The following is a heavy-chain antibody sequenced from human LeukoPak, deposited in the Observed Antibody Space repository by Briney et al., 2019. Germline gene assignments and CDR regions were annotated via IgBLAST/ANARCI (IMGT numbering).Heavy chain of an antibody. Sequence: KAGGSLRLSCAASGFTFSSYGMHWVRQAPGKGLEWVSYISSSSSYIYYADSVRGRFTISRDNAKNSLYLQMNSLRAEDTAVYYCARVDAFDLWGQGTMVTVSS. CDR3: ARVDAFDL. CDR1: GFTFSSYG. J-gene: IGHJ3*01. V-gene: IGHV3-21*01. CDR2: ISSSSSYI.